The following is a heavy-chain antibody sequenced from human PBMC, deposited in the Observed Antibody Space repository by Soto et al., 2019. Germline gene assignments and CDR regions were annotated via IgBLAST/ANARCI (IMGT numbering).Heavy chain of an antibody. V-gene: IGHV4-31*03. CDR3: ARDARGGNSGWYYFDY. CDR2: IYFSGTT. CDR1: GGSISSGGYY. Sequence: PSETLSLTCTVSGGSISSGGYYWSWIRQHPGKGLEWIGYIYFSGTTYYNPSLKNRVTISMDTPKNQLSLNLNSVTAADTAVYYCARDARGGNSGWYYFDYWGQRTLVTV. J-gene: IGHJ4*02. D-gene: IGHD6-19*01.